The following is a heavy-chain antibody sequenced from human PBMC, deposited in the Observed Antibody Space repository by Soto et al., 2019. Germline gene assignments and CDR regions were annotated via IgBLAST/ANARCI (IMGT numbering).Heavy chain of an antibody. D-gene: IGHD2-15*01. CDR2: FYPGDSTS. Sequence: LKISCKTSGYSFISYWVAWVRQLPGKGLEWMGTFYPGDSTSTYSPSFQGQVTISVDTSITTAYLQLNSLKASDTAMYYCARIIGYCRNNDCSWTFDVWGQGTMVTVSS. CDR3: ARIIGYCRNNDCSWTFDV. J-gene: IGHJ3*01. CDR1: GYSFISYW. V-gene: IGHV5-51*01.